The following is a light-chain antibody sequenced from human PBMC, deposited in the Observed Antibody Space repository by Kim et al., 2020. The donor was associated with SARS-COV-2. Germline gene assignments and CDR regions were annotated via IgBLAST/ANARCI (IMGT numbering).Light chain of an antibody. Sequence: SYELTQPPSVSVSPGQTASITCSGDKLGDKYACWYQQKPGQSPVLVIYQDNKRPSGIPERFPGSNSGNTATLTISGTQAMDEADYYCQAWDSSTKVFGTG. CDR1: KLGDKY. J-gene: IGLJ1*01. V-gene: IGLV3-1*01. CDR3: QAWDSSTKV. CDR2: QDN.